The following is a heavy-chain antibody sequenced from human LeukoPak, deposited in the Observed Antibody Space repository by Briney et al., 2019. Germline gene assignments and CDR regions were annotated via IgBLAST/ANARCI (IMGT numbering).Heavy chain of an antibody. CDR2: ISSSSSTI. J-gene: IGHJ4*02. CDR1: GFTFSSYG. V-gene: IGHV3-48*01. CDR3: AREGFRANSSGYYYAYFDY. D-gene: IGHD3-22*01. Sequence: GGSLRLSCAASGFTFSSYGMNWVRQAPGKGLERVSYISSSSSTIYYADSVKGRFTISRDNAKNSLYLQMNSLRAEDTAVYYCAREGFRANSSGYYYAYFDYWGQGTLVTVSS.